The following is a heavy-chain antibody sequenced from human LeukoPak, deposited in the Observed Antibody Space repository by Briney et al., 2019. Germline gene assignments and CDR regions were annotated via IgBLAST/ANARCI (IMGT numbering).Heavy chain of an antibody. D-gene: IGHD6-13*01. CDR3: ARTAAAAQRYFDY. J-gene: IGHJ4*02. V-gene: IGHV4-59*01. CDR2: IYYSGST. CDR1: GGSISSYY. Sequence: SETLSLTCTVSGGSISSYYWSWIRQPPGKGLVWIGYIYYSGSTNYNPSLKSRVTISVDTSKNQFSLKLSSVTAADTAVYYCARTAAAAQRYFDYWGQGTLVTVSS.